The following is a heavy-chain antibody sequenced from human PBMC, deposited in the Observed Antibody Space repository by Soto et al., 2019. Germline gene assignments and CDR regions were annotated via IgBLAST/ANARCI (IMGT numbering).Heavy chain of an antibody. CDR1: GFTFSSYG. V-gene: IGHV3-30*18. J-gene: IGHJ4*02. CDR3: AKDGADYGFDY. CDR2: ISYDGSNK. D-gene: IGHD4-17*01. Sequence: QVQLVESGGGVVQPGRSLRLSCAASGFTFSSYGMHWVRQAPGKGLEWVAVISYDGSNKYYADSVKGRFTISRDNSKNTLYLQMNSLRAEDTAVYYCAKDGADYGFDYWGQGTLVTVSS.